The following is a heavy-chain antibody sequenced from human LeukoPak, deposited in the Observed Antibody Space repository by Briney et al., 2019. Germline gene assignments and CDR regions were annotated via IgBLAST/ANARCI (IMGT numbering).Heavy chain of an antibody. V-gene: IGHV5-51*01. CDR1: GYSFTSYW. Sequence: NPGESLKISCKGSGYSFTSYWIGWVRQMPGKGLEWMGIIYPGDSDTRYSPSFQGQVTISADKSISTAYLQWSSLKASDTAMYYCARVKWEVEMATNFDYWGQGTLVTVSS. CDR3: ARVKWEVEMATNFDY. D-gene: IGHD5-24*01. CDR2: IYPGDSDT. J-gene: IGHJ4*02.